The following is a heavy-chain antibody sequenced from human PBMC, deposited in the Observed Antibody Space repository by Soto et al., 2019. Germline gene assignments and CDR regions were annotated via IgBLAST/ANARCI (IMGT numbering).Heavy chain of an antibody. D-gene: IGHD3-22*01. CDR1: GFTVGSNY. CDR3: ARGYYDSSGYEIPVDY. Sequence: GGSLRLSCAASGFTVGSNYMSWVRQAPGKGLEWVSVIYSGGSTYYADSVKGRFTISRDNSKNTLYLQMNSLRAEDTAVYYCARGYYDSSGYEIPVDYWGQGTLVTVSS. J-gene: IGHJ4*02. CDR2: IYSGGST. V-gene: IGHV3-53*01.